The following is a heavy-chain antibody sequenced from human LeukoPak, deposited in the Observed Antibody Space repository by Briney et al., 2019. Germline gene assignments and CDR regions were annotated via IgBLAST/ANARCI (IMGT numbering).Heavy chain of an antibody. J-gene: IGHJ3*02. V-gene: IGHV1-24*01. CDR3: ATAVDIVATKRRAAFDI. CDR2: FDPEDGET. Sequence: ASVKVSCKVSGNTLTELSMHWVRQAPGKALEWMGGFDPEDGETIYAQKFQGRVTMTEDTSTDTAYMELSSLRSEDTAVYYCATAVDIVATKRRAAFDIWGQGTMVSVSS. CDR1: GNTLTELS. D-gene: IGHD5-12*01.